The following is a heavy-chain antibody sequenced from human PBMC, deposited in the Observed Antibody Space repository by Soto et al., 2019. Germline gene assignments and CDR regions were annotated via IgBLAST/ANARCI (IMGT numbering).Heavy chain of an antibody. V-gene: IGHV1-18*01. J-gene: IGHJ6*02. CDR2: ISPYNCHT. D-gene: IGHD2-2*01. CDR3: ARDLTIVPATHPRLENYGMDV. Sequence: QLQLVQSAGEVKKTGASVKVSCKASGYYFTSYGISWVRRAPGQGLEGRGWISPYNCHTQIVERFQGRVTMTTYTATKTAYMELRNQRSDDTAHNYCARDLTIVPATHPRLENYGMDVWGQGTTVIVSS. CDR1: GYYFTSYG.